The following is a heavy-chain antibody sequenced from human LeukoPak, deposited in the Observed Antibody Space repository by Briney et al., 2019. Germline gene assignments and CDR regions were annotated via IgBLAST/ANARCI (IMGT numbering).Heavy chain of an antibody. D-gene: IGHD6-13*01. CDR3: ARLPQAAAGTGRFFYYYGMDV. CDR1: GGSISSYY. CDR2: IYYSGST. Sequence: KSSETLSLTCTVSGGSISSYYWSWIRQPPGKGLEWIGYIYYSGSTNYNPSLKSRVTISVDTSKNQFSLKLSSVTAADTAAYYCARLPQAAAGTGRFFYYYGMDVWGQGTTVTVSS. V-gene: IGHV4-59*08. J-gene: IGHJ6*02.